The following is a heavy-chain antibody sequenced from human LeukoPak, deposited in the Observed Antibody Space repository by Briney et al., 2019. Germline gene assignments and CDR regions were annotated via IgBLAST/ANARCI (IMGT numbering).Heavy chain of an antibody. D-gene: IGHD1-26*01. CDR3: ARDGVGASHVY. CDR2: ISTSSISI. Sequence: PGGSLRLSCAASGFSFSSYTMIWVRLAPGKGLEWVSSISTSSISIYYADSVKGRFTISRDNAKNSLYLQMNSLRAEDTAVYFCARDGVGASHVYWGQGTLVTVSS. J-gene: IGHJ4*02. V-gene: IGHV3-21*01. CDR1: GFSFSSYT.